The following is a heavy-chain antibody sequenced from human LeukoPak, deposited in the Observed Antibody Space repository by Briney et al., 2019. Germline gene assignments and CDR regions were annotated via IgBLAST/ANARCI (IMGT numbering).Heavy chain of an antibody. V-gene: IGHV3-53*01. D-gene: IGHD3-22*01. Sequence: PGGSLRLSCAASGFTLSNYWMIHWVRQVPGKGLQWVSRINNDGNLKTDGRDTGYADSVKGRFTISRDNSKNTLYLQMNSLRAEDTAVYYCAREGYYYDSSGYHDYWGQGTLVTVSS. CDR2: INNDGNLKTDGRDT. CDR1: GFTLSNYW. CDR3: AREGYYYDSSGYHDY. J-gene: IGHJ4*02.